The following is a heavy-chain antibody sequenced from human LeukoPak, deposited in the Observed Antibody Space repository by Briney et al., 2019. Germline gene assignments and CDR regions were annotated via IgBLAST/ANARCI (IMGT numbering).Heavy chain of an antibody. V-gene: IGHV4-59*01. D-gene: IGHD6-6*01. CDR3: ARVSGGEYSSSPDFDY. J-gene: IGHJ4*02. CDR2: IDPSGSA. CDR1: GGSISPYY. Sequence: PSETLSLTCVVSGGSISPYYWSWIRQSPGKGLEWIGYIDPSGSASYNPSLKSRVTISVDTSKNQFSPKLSSVTAADTAVYYCARVSGGEYSSSPDFDYWGQGTLVTVSS.